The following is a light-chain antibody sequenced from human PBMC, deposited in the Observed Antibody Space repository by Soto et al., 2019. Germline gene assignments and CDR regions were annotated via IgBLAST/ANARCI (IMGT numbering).Light chain of an antibody. CDR1: SSDVGGYNY. CDR3: NSYTISSAPFV. Sequence: QSALTQPASVSGSPGQSITISCTGASSDVGGYNYVSWYQQHPGKAPKLIIYEVSDRPSGVSHRFSGSKSGNTASLTISGLQAEDEADYYCNSYTISSAPFVFRTGTKLTVL. V-gene: IGLV2-14*01. CDR2: EVS. J-gene: IGLJ1*01.